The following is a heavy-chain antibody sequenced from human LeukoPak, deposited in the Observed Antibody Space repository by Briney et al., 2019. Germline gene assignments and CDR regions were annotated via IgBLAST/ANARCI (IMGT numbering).Heavy chain of an antibody. CDR3: ARDPGVWFGELSALDY. CDR2: INPTGGST. J-gene: IGHJ4*02. D-gene: IGHD3-10*01. CDR1: GYTFTSYY. V-gene: IGHV1-46*01. Sequence: ASVKVSCKASGYTFTSYYMHWVRQAPGQGLEWMGLINPTGGSTGYAQKFQGRVTMTRDMSTSTVYMELSSLKSEDTAVYYCARDPGVWFGELSALDYWGQGTLVTVSS.